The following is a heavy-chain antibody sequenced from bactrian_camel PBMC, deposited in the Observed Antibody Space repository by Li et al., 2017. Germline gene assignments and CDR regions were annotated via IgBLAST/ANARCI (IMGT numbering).Heavy chain of an antibody. CDR3: ASVGGNWELNY. Sequence: VQLVESGGGSAQAGGSMRLSCKFPGYPLVPCGMAWYRQGTGAERELVASINLDETTTYTPSSQGRFTISKDNAAKTLFLQMNALKPEDTAVYYCASVGGNWELNYWGQGTQVTVS. D-gene: IGHD8*01. J-gene: IGHJ4*01. CDR2: INLDETT. V-gene: IGHV3S55*01. CDR1: GYPLVPCG.